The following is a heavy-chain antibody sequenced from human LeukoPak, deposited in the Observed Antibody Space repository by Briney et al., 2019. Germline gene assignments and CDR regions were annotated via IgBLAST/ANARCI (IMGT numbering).Heavy chain of an antibody. CDR3: ASERTGKVARY. CDR1: GFTFSTYA. V-gene: IGHV3-23*01. J-gene: IGHJ4*02. Sequence: GGSLRLSCAASGFTFSTYAMNWVRQAPGKGLEWVSVISGSGGSTYYADSVKGRFTISRANFKNTLYLQMNSLRAEDTAVYYCASERTGKVARYWGQGTLVTVSS. CDR2: ISGSGGST. D-gene: IGHD5-12*01.